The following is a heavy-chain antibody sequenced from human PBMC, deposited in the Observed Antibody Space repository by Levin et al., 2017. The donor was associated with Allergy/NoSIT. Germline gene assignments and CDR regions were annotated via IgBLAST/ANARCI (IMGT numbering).Heavy chain of an antibody. CDR2: IKQDGNGK. Sequence: GESLKISCTASGFSFSGYWMSWVRQAPGKGLEWVASIKQDGNGKFYVDSVKGRFTISRDNAKNSLYLEMNSLRAEDTAVYYCSRCEDYWGQGTVVTVSS. CDR1: GFSFSGYW. J-gene: IGHJ4*02. CDR3: SRCEDY. V-gene: IGHV3-7*01.